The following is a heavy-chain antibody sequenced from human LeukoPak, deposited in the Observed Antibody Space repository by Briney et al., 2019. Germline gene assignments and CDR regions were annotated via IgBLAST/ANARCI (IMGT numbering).Heavy chain of an antibody. V-gene: IGHV4-31*03. CDR1: GGSISSGGYY. CDR3: ARVVGKLWFGELLSPWIDY. Sequence: SETLSLTCTVSGGSISSGGYYWSWIRQHPGKGLEWIGYIYYSGSTYYNPSLKSRVTISVDTSKNQFSLKLSSVTAADTAVYYCARVVGKLWFGELLSPWIDYWGQGTLVTVSS. CDR2: IYYSGST. J-gene: IGHJ4*02. D-gene: IGHD3-10*01.